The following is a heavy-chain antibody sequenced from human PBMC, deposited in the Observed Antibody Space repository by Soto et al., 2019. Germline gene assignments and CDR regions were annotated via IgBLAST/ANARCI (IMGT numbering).Heavy chain of an antibody. D-gene: IGHD6-6*01. Sequence: ASVKVSCKASGYTFTGYYMHWVRQAPGQGPEWMGWINPNSGGTNYAQKFQGWVTMTRDTSISTAYMELSRLRSDDTAVYYCARVPIAARPDYYYYGMDVWGQGTTVTVSS. J-gene: IGHJ6*02. V-gene: IGHV1-2*04. CDR3: ARVPIAARPDYYYYGMDV. CDR2: INPNSGGT. CDR1: GYTFTGYY.